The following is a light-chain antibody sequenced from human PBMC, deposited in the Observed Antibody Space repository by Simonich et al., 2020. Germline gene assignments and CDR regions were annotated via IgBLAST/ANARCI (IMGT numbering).Light chain of an antibody. CDR3: QQYYSTPYT. CDR2: RAS. Sequence: DIVMTPSPDSLAVSLGERATINCKSSQSVLYSSNNKNYLAWYQQKPGQPPKLLIYRASTRESGGPDRFSGSGSGTDFTLTISSLQAEDVAVYYCQQYYSTPYTFGQGTKLEIK. CDR1: QSVLYSSNNKNY. V-gene: IGKV4-1*01. J-gene: IGKJ2*01.